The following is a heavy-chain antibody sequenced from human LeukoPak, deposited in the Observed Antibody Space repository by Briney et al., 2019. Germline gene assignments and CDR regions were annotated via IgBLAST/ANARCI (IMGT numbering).Heavy chain of an antibody. V-gene: IGHV4-4*07. CDR1: GGSISSYY. CDR2: IYTSGST. J-gene: IGHJ4*02. D-gene: IGHD5-18*01. CDR3: ARDVGGYNYGYSLDY. Sequence: SETLSLTCTVSGGSISSYYWNWIRQPAGRGLEWIGRIYTSGSTSYNSSLKSRVTMSVDTSKNQFSLKLSSVTAADTAVYYCARDVGGYNYGYSLDYWGQGTLVSVSS.